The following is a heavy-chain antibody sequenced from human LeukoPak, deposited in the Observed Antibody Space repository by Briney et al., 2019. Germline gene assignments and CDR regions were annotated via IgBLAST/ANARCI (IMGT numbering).Heavy chain of an antibody. CDR3: ARPSDSSGFFDY. Sequence: KAGASLQISCKGSGYSFTSYWIGWVRQMPGKGLEWMGIIYPGDSDTRYSPSFQGQVTISADKSISTAYLQWSSLKASDTAMYYCARPSDSSGFFDYWGQGTLVTVSS. CDR2: IYPGDSDT. CDR1: GYSFTSYW. J-gene: IGHJ4*02. D-gene: IGHD3-22*01. V-gene: IGHV5-51*01.